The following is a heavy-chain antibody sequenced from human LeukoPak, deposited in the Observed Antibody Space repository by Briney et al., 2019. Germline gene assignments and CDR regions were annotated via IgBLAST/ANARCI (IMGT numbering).Heavy chain of an antibody. Sequence: SETLSLTCTVSGGSIGSYYWSWIRQPPGKGLEWIGHITYSGSTNYNPSLKSRVTISVDTSKNQFSLKLSSVTAADTAVYYCARGGSGYALNWFDPWGQGTLVTVSS. J-gene: IGHJ5*02. D-gene: IGHD5-12*01. V-gene: IGHV4-59*01. CDR1: GGSIGSYY. CDR2: ITYSGST. CDR3: ARGGSGYALNWFDP.